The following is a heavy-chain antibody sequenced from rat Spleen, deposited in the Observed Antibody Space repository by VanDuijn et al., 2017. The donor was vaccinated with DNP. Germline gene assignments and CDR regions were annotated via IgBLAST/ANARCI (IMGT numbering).Heavy chain of an antibody. CDR3: AGRPPPTRGPFDY. Sequence: EMQLVESDGGLVQPGRSLKLSCAASGFTFSDYYMAWVRQAPTKGLEWVATISYDGSSTYYRDSVKGRFIISRNNAKSTLYLQMDSLRSDDTATYYGAGRPPPTRGPFDYWSQGIMVTVSS. J-gene: IGHJ2*01. CDR1: GFTFSDYY. CDR2: ISYDGSST. D-gene: IGHD1-4*01. V-gene: IGHV5-7*01.